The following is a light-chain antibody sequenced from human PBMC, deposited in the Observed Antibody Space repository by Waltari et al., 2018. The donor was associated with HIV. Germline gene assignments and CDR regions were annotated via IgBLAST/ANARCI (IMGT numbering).Light chain of an antibody. J-gene: IGLJ3*02. CDR3: QSYDRISWV. Sequence: QSVLTQPRSLSGAPGQRVTISCTRSSSKIGAGYDVHWYQQLPGTAPKLLIYRSTDPALGVPDRFSGSQSGTSASLVITGLQAEDEADYYCQSYDRISWVFGAGTKLTVL. V-gene: IGLV1-40*01. CDR2: RST. CDR1: SSKIGAGYD.